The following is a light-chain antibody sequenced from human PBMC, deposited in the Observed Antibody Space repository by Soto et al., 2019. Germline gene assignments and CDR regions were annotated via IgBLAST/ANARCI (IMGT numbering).Light chain of an antibody. CDR1: QSISSW. CDR3: QEYNSYSRP. CDR2: KAS. Sequence: DIQMTQSPSTLSASVGDIVTITCRASQSISSWLAWYQQKPGKAPKLLIYKASTLESGVPSRFSGSGSGTEFTLPISSLQPDDFATYYCQEYNSYSRPFGQGTKVEIK. V-gene: IGKV1-5*03. J-gene: IGKJ1*01.